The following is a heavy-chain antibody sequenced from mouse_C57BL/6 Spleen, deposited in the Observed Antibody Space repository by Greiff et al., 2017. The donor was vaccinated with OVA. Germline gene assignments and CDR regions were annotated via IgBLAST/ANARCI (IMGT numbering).Heavy chain of an antibody. CDR2: IDPNSGGT. CDR1: DYTFTSYW. D-gene: IGHD1-1*01. Sequence: QVQLQQPGAELVKPGASVKLSCKASDYTFTSYWMHWVKQRPGRGLEWIGRIDPNSGGTKYNEKFKSKATLTVDKPSSTAYMQLSSLTSEDSAVYYCARKLYYGSSYWYFDVWGTGTTVTVSS. V-gene: IGHV1-72*01. CDR3: ARKLYYGSSYWYFDV. J-gene: IGHJ1*03.